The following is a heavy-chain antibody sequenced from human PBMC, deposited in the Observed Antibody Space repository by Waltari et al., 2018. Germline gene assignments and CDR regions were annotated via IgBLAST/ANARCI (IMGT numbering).Heavy chain of an antibody. J-gene: IGHJ6*03. D-gene: IGHD3-16*01. Sequence: QVQLQESGPGLVKPSETLSLTCAVSGYSISSGYYWGWIRQPPGKGLEWIGSIYHSGSTYYNPSLKSRVTISVDTSKNQCSLKLSSVTAADTAVYYCARDYVTLGYYYYYMDVWGKGTTVTVSS. CDR2: IYHSGST. CDR3: ARDYVTLGYYYYYMDV. CDR1: GYSISSGYY. V-gene: IGHV4-38-2*02.